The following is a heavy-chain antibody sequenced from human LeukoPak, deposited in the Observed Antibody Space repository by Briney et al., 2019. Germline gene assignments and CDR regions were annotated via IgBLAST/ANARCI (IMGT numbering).Heavy chain of an antibody. CDR3: ARHREMATIWGGYAFDI. D-gene: IGHD5-24*01. CDR2: IYYSGST. Sequence: KSSETLSLTCTVSGGSISSYYWSWIRQPPGKGLEWIGYIYYSGSTNYNPSLKSRVTISVDMSKNQFSLKLSSVTAADTAVYYCARHREMATIWGGYAFDIWGQGTMVTVSS. J-gene: IGHJ3*02. V-gene: IGHV4-59*08. CDR1: GGSISSYY.